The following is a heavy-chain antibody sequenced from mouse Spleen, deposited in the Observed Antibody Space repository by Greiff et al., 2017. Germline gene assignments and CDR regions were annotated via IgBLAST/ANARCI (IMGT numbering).Heavy chain of an antibody. CDR1: GFTFSDYY. Sequence: EVKLMESEGGLVQPGSSMKLSCTASGFTFSDYYMAWVRQVPEKGLEWVANINYDGSSTYYLDSLKSRFIISRDNAKNILYLQMSSLKSEDTATYYCARDFGGSRGFEVWGAGTTVTVSS. D-gene: IGHD1-1*01. V-gene: IGHV5-16*01. CDR3: ARDFGGSRGFEV. CDR2: INYDGSST. J-gene: IGHJ1*01.